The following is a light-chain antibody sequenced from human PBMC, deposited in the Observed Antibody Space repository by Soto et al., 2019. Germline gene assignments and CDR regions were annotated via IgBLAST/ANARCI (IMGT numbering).Light chain of an antibody. Sequence: EIVLTQSPATLSWSPGERATLSCRASQSVSSYLAWYQQKLGQAPRLLIYDASNRATGVPARFSGSGSGTDFTLTISSLEPEDFAVYYCQQRSNWPLTFGGGTKVEIK. CDR3: QQRSNWPLT. V-gene: IGKV3-11*01. J-gene: IGKJ4*01. CDR2: DAS. CDR1: QSVSSY.